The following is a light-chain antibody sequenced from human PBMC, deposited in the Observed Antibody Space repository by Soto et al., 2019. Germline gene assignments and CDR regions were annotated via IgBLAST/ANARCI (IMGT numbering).Light chain of an antibody. CDR1: QSVSSD. CDR3: QQYSDWPRT. CDR2: HAS. Sequence: EIVMTQSPATLSVSPGERATLSCRASQSVSSDLVWYQQKPGQAPRLLIFHASTRATGIPGRFSGSGSGTEFTLTISSLQSEDSAVYYCQQYSDWPRTFGQGTKVEIK. V-gene: IGKV3-15*01. J-gene: IGKJ1*01.